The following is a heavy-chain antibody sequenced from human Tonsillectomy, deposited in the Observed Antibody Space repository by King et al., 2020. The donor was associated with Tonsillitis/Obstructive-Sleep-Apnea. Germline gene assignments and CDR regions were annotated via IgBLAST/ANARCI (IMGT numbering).Heavy chain of an antibody. CDR3: ARDRSVVVAAQRWNYYYYMDV. D-gene: IGHD2-15*01. Sequence: QLVQSGAEVKKPGASVKVSCKASGYTFTSYYMHWVRQAPGQGLEWMGIINPSGCSTSYAQKFQGRVTMTRDTSTSTVYMELSSLRSEDTAVYYCARDRSVVVAAQRWNYYYYMDVWGKGTTVTVSS. V-gene: IGHV1-46*01. CDR2: INPSGCST. J-gene: IGHJ6*03. CDR1: GYTFTSYY.